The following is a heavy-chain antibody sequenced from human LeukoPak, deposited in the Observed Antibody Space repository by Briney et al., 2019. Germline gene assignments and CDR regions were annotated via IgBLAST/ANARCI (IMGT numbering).Heavy chain of an antibody. V-gene: IGHV4-38-2*02. D-gene: IGHD3-10*01. CDR2: IYYSGST. CDR1: GYSISSGYY. CDR3: ARARKYYYGSGSPNWFDP. J-gene: IGHJ5*02. Sequence: PSETLSLTCTVSGYSISSGYYWGWIRQPPGKGLEWIGSIYYSGSTYYNPSLKSRVTISVDTSKNQFSLKLSSVTAADTAVYYCARARKYYYGSGSPNWFDPWGQGTLVTVSS.